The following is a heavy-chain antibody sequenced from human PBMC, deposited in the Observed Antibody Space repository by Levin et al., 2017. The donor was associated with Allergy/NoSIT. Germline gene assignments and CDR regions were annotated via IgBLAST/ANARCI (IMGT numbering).Heavy chain of an antibody. CDR3: AREPGRNRWFDP. J-gene: IGHJ5*02. Sequence: SETLSLTCAISGASVSSNSAAWNWIRQSPSRGLEWLGRTYYRSKWYNDYAVSVESRIAINPDTFKNQFSLQLNSVTPEDTAVYYCAREPGRNRWFDPWGQGTLVTVSS. CDR1: GASVSSNSAA. V-gene: IGHV6-1*01. CDR2: TYYRSKWYN. D-gene: IGHD1-1*01.